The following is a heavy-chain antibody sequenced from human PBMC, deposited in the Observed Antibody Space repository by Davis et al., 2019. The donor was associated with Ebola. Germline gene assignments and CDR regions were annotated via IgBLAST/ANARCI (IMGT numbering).Heavy chain of an antibody. V-gene: IGHV4-59*01. CDR1: GGSISSYY. J-gene: IGHJ4*02. Sequence: MPSETLSLTCTVSGGSISSYYWSWIRQPPGKGLEWIGYIYYSGSTNYNPSLKSRVTISVDTSKNQFSLKLSSVTAVDTAVYYCARDRSYDSSGYYDYWGQGTLVTVSS. D-gene: IGHD3-22*01. CDR2: IYYSGST. CDR3: ARDRSYDSSGYYDY.